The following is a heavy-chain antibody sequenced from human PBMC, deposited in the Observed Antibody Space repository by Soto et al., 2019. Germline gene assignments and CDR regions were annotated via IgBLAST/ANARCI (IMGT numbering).Heavy chain of an antibody. Sequence: SXRRSCASSRFSFSHYWMHWVRQAPGKGLVWVSRISPDGRTTTYADSVNGRFTISRDNAKSTLYLQMNSLTVEDGAVYYCADSWLPTSYWGPGTLVTVSS. J-gene: IGHJ4*02. D-gene: IGHD3-10*01. CDR1: RFSFSHYW. V-gene: IGHV3-74*01. CDR3: ADSWLPTSY. CDR2: ISPDGRTT.